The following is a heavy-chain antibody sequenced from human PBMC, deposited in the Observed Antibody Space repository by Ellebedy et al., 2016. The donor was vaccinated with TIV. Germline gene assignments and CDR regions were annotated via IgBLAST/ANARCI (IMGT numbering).Heavy chain of an antibody. CDR2: FGVSGDST. V-gene: IGHV3-23*01. CDR3: AKDRTPGDGYWVFDN. D-gene: IGHD5-18*01. CDR1: GFTFSNYA. J-gene: IGHJ4*02. Sequence: GESLKISCAASGFTFSNYAMSWVRQAPGKGLEWVSGFGVSGDSTYYAESVKGRFTISRDNSKNTLYLEMNSLRVEDTATYYCAKDRTPGDGYWVFDNWGQGTLVSVSS.